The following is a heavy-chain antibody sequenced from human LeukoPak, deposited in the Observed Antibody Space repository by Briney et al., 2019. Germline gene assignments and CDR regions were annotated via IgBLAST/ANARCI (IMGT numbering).Heavy chain of an antibody. D-gene: IGHD4-17*01. CDR3: ARKGTVTPLDY. V-gene: IGHV4-4*02. J-gene: IGHJ4*02. CDR2: IYHTGST. Sequence: SETLSLTCAVSGDSIISNNWWSWVRQSPGKGLEWIGEIYHTGSTNSNPSLESRVTISVDMSKNQFSLKLSSVTAADTAVYYCARKGTVTPLDYWGQGTLVTVSS. CDR1: GDSIISNNW.